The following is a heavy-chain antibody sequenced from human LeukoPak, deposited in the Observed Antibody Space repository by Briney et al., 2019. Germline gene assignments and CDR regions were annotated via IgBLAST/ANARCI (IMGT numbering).Heavy chain of an antibody. V-gene: IGHV1-8*01. CDR2: MNPNSGNT. CDR1: GYTFTSYD. Sequence: GASVKVSCKASGYTFTSYDINWVRQATGQGLEWMGWMNPNSGNTGYAQKFQGRVTMTRNTSISTAYMELSSLRSEDTAVYYCARGPRLEWDYXXXGMDVWGQGTTVTVSS. J-gene: IGHJ6*02. D-gene: IGHD3-3*01. CDR3: ARGPRLEWDYXXXGMDV.